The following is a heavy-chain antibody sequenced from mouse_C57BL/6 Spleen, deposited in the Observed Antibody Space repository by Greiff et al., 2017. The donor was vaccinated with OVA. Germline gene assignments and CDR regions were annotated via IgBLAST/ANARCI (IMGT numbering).Heavy chain of an antibody. D-gene: IGHD2-3*01. CDR3: ARDGCSPHWYFDV. V-gene: IGHV1-82*01. J-gene: IGHJ1*03. CDR2: IYPGDGDT. CDR1: GYAFSSSW. Sequence: VQLQQSGPELVKPGASVKISCKASGYAFSSSWMNWVKQRPGKGLEWIGRIYPGDGDTNYNGKFKGKATLTADKSSSTAYMQLSNLTSGDSAVYVCARDGCSPHWYFDVWGTGTTVTVSS.